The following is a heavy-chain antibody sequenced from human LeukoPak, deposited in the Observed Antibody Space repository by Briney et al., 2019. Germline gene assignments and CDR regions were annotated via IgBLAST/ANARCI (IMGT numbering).Heavy chain of an antibody. V-gene: IGHV1-46*01. J-gene: IGHJ3*02. CDR1: GYTFTSYY. CDR3: ARAPKSGWYSDAFDI. CDR2: INPSGGST. D-gene: IGHD6-19*01. Sequence: ASVKVSCKASGYTFTSYYMHWVRQAPGQGLEWMGIINPSGGSTSYAQKFQGRVTMTRDTSTSTVYMELSSLRSEDTAVYYCARAPKSGWYSDAFDIWGQGTMVTVSS.